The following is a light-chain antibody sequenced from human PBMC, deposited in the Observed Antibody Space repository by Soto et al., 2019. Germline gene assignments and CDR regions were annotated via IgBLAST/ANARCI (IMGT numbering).Light chain of an antibody. V-gene: IGLV1-40*01. CDR3: QSYDSSLSGSGV. CDR2: GNS. CDR1: SSNNGAGYD. J-gene: IGLJ1*01. Sequence: QSVLTQPPSVSGAPGQRVTMSCTGSSSNNGAGYDVHWYQQLPGTAPKLLIYGNSNRPSGVPDRFSGSKSGTSASLAITGLQAEDEADYYCQSYDSSLSGSGVFGTGTKLTVL.